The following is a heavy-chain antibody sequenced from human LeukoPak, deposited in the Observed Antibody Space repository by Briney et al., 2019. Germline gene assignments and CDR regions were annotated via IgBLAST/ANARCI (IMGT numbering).Heavy chain of an antibody. CDR1: GFTFDDYG. CDR3: AGDLISGSGSLGY. V-gene: IGHV3-74*01. D-gene: IGHD3-10*01. CDR2: INTNGSPT. Sequence: GGSLRLSCAASGFTFDDYGMSWVRQAPGKGLEWVSRINTNGSPTQYADSVKGRFTISRDNAKNTLYLQMNSLRAEDTAVYYCAGDLISGSGSLGYWGQGTLVTVSS. J-gene: IGHJ4*02.